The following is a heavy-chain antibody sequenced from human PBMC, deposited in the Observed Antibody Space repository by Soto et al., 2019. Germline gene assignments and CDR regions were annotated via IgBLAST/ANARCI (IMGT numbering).Heavy chain of an antibody. CDR3: ARDITIFGVGNWFDP. CDR2: IYYSGST. Sequence: KPSETLSLTCTVSGGSISSYYWSWIRQPPGKGLEWIGYIYYSGSTNYNPSLKSRVTISVDTSKNQFSLKLSSVTAADTAVYYCARDITIFGVGNWFDPWGQGTLVTVSS. V-gene: IGHV4-59*01. CDR1: GGSISSYY. J-gene: IGHJ5*02. D-gene: IGHD3-3*01.